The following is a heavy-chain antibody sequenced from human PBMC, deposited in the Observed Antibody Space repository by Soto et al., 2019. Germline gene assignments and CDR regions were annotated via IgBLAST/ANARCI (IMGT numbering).Heavy chain of an antibody. J-gene: IGHJ4*02. CDR3: AKERLGRGADY. V-gene: IGHV3-23*01. CDR1: GFTFSNYA. CDR2: NSGSGGNT. Sequence: EVQLLESGGGLVQPGGSLRLSCAASGFTFSNYAMSWVRQAPGKGLEWVSTNSGSGGNTYYPDSVKGRFTISRDNSKNTVYLQMNSLRAEDTAVYYCAKERLGRGADYWGQGALVTVTS.